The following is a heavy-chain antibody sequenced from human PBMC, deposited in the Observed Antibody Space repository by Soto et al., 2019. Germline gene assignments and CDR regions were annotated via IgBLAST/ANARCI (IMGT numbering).Heavy chain of an antibody. CDR3: ARSNEYYYGSGSYYNDYYYGMDV. CDR1: GYTFTGYY. Sequence: GASVKVSCKASGYTFTGYYMHWVRQAPGQGHEWMGWINPNSGGTNYAQKFQGWVTMTRDTSISTAYMELSRLRSDDTAVYYCARSNEYYYGSGSYYNDYYYGMDVWGQGTTVTVS. D-gene: IGHD3-10*01. J-gene: IGHJ6*02. CDR2: INPNSGGT. V-gene: IGHV1-2*04.